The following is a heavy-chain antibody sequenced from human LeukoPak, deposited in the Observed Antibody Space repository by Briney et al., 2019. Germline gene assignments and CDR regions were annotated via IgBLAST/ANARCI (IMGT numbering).Heavy chain of an antibody. V-gene: IGHV3-30-3*01. CDR1: GFTFSSYA. Sequence: GRSLRLSCAASGFTFSSYAMHWVRQAPGKGLEWVAVISYDGSNKYYADSVKGRFSISRDNSKNTLYPQMNSLRAEDMALYYCAKEGGYCSSTSCYNYFDYWGQGTLVTVSS. J-gene: IGHJ4*02. CDR3: AKEGGYCSSTSCYNYFDY. D-gene: IGHD2-2*02. CDR2: ISYDGSNK.